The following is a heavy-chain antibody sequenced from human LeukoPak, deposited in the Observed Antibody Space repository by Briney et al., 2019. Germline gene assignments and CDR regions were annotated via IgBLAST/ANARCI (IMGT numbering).Heavy chain of an antibody. Sequence: PGRSLRLSCAASGFTFDDYAMHWVRQAPGKGLEWVSGISWNSGSIGYADSVKGRFTISRDNAKNSLYLQMNSLRAEDTALYYCAKDNHSSGWRRAFDIWGQGTMVTVSS. D-gene: IGHD6-19*01. CDR2: ISWNSGSI. V-gene: IGHV3-9*01. CDR3: AKDNHSSGWRRAFDI. J-gene: IGHJ3*02. CDR1: GFTFDDYA.